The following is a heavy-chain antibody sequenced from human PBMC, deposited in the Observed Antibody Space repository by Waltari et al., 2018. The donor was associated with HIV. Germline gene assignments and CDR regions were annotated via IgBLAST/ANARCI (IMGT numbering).Heavy chain of an antibody. V-gene: IGHV3-15*01. CDR3: ATAGSTGTTRGY. CDR2: IKSKSDGGTT. J-gene: IGHJ4*02. Sequence: EVQLVESGGGLVKPGGSLRLSCAASGFNFTNAWMSWVRQAPGKGLEWVGRIKSKSDGGTTDYAAPVKGRFTISRDDSKDTLYLQVNSLKIDDTAVYYCATAGSTGTTRGYWGQGTLVTVSS. D-gene: IGHD1-1*01. CDR1: GFNFTNAW.